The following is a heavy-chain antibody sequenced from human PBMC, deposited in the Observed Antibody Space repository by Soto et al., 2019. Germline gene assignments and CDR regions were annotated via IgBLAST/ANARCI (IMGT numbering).Heavy chain of an antibody. CDR3: ARDQDSGYVIKLLSFYNMDV. CDR1: GGTFSSYA. V-gene: IGHV1-69*12. D-gene: IGHD5-12*01. Sequence: QVQLVQSGAEVKKPGSSVKVSCKASGGTFSSYAISWVRQAPGQGLEWMGGIIPIFGTANYAQKFQGRVTITADESTSTAYMERSSLRSEDTAVYYCARDQDSGYVIKLLSFYNMDVWGQGTTVTVSS. J-gene: IGHJ6*02. CDR2: IIPIFGTA.